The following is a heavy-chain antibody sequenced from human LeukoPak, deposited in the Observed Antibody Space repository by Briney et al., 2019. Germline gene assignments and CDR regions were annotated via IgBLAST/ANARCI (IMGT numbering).Heavy chain of an antibody. CDR2: INSEGSIT. V-gene: IGHV3-74*01. CDR1: GFTFSSHR. J-gene: IGHJ4*02. D-gene: IGHD1-1*01. Sequence: PGGSLRLSCAASGFTFSSHRMHWVRQAPGKGLVWVSRINSEGSITTYADSAQGRFTISRNNAKNTLYLQMNSLRVEDTAVYYCARDFNWNPPDSWGQGTLVTVSS. CDR3: ARDFNWNPPDS.